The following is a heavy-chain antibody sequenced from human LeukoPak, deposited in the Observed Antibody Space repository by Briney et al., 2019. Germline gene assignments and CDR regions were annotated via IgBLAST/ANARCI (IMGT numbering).Heavy chain of an antibody. CDR1: GFTFSSYA. J-gene: IGHJ4*02. D-gene: IGHD3-16*02. V-gene: IGHV3-23*01. CDR3: AKDRPVGGVIVTGLDY. CDR2: ISGSGGST. Sequence: GGSLRLSCAASGFTFSSYAMSWVRQAPGKGLEWVSAISGSGGSTYYADSVKGRFTISRDNSKNTLYLQMNSLRAEDTAVYYCAKDRPVGGVIVTGLDYWGQGTLVTVSS.